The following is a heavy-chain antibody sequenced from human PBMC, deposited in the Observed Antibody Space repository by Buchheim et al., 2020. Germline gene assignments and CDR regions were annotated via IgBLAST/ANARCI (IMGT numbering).Heavy chain of an antibody. CDR1: GFTFSSYW. Sequence: EVQLVESGGGLVKPGGSLRLSCAASGFTFSSYWMSWVRQAPGKGLEWVANIKQDGSEKYYVDSVKGRFTISRDNAKNSLYLQMNSLRAEDTAVYYCARDRNSVVRPAPFFDYWGQGTL. CDR3: ARDRNSVVRPAPFFDY. J-gene: IGHJ4*02. CDR2: IKQDGSEK. V-gene: IGHV3-7*01. D-gene: IGHD4-23*01.